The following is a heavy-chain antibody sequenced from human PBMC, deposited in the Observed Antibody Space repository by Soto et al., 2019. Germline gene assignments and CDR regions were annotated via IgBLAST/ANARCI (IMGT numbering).Heavy chain of an antibody. Sequence: QVQLVQSGAEVKKPGSSVKVSCKASGGTFSSYAISWVRQAPGQGLEWMGGIIPIFGAANYAQKFQGRVTITANESTSTAYMALSSLGSEDTAVYYCASESRPYYYYSSGYDHEGWYFDLWGRGTLVTVSS. CDR3: ASESRPYYYYSSGYDHEGWYFDL. V-gene: IGHV1-69*01. J-gene: IGHJ2*01. CDR2: IIPIFGAA. CDR1: GGTFSSYA. D-gene: IGHD3-22*01.